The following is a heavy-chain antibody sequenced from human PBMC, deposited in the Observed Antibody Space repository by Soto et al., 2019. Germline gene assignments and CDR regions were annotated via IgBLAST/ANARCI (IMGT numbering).Heavy chain of an antibody. CDR2: ISYDGSNK. J-gene: IGHJ4*02. D-gene: IGHD3-22*01. CDR3: ARGYHFDSSGYYSTFDY. V-gene: IGHV3-30*03. Sequence: QVQLVESGGGVVQPGRSLRLSCAASGFTFSSYGMHWVRQAPGKGLEWVAVISYDGSNKYYADSVKGRFTISIDNSKNTLYLQMNSLRAEDTAVYYCARGYHFDSSGYYSTFDYWGQGTLVTVSS. CDR1: GFTFSSYG.